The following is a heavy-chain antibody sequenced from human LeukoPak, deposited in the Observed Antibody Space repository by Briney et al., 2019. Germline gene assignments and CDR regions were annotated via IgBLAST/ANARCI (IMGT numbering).Heavy chain of an antibody. CDR2: ISSSSSTI. CDR3: ARDPSGTYYPRVSGALDI. V-gene: IGHV3-48*01. CDR1: GFTFSSYS. J-gene: IGHJ3*02. Sequence: GGSLRLSCAASGFTFSSYSMNWVRQAPGKGLEWVSYISSSSSTIYYADSVKGRFTISRDNVKNSLYLQMNSLRAEDTAVYYCARDPSGTYYPRVSGALDIWGQGTMVTVSS. D-gene: IGHD1-26*01.